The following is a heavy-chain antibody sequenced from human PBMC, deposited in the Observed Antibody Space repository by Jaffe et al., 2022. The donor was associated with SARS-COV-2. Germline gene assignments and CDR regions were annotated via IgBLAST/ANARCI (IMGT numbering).Heavy chain of an antibody. CDR3: ARDQGGITIFGVVLKGRDYYYYGMDV. CDR1: GFTFSSYG. V-gene: IGHV3-33*01. J-gene: IGHJ6*02. CDR2: IWYDGSNK. Sequence: QVQLVESGGGVVQPGRSLRLSCAASGFTFSSYGMHWVRQAPGKGLEWVAVIWYDGSNKYYADSVKGRFTISRDNSKNTLYLQMNSLRAEDTAVYYCARDQGGITIFGVVLKGRDYYYYGMDVWGQGTTVTVSS. D-gene: IGHD3-3*01.